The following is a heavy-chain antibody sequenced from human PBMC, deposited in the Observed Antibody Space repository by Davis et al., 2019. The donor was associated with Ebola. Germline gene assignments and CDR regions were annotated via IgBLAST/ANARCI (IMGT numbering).Heavy chain of an antibody. CDR1: GFTFSDYY. J-gene: IGHJ4*02. Sequence: GESLKISCAGSGFTFSDYYMSWFRQAPGKGLEWVSYINSGGDTIKYADSVMGRFTISRDNAENSLYLQMNSLRDEDTAVYYCAREGLGGSGSYYKRNLDYWGQGTLVTVSS. CDR2: INSGGDTI. D-gene: IGHD3-10*01. CDR3: AREGLGGSGSYYKRNLDY. V-gene: IGHV3-11*01.